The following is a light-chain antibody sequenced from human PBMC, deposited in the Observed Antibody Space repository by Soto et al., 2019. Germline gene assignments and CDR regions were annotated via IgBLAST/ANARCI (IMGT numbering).Light chain of an antibody. Sequence: DIQMTQSPSSLSASVGDTVTISCRASHSVSSYLNWYQQKPGKAPNLLVYAASSLQSGVPSRFSGSGSGTDFTLTISSLQPEDFATYYCQQSYSTPQTFGQGTKVEIK. CDR3: QQSYSTPQT. CDR2: AAS. J-gene: IGKJ1*01. V-gene: IGKV1-39*01. CDR1: HSVSSY.